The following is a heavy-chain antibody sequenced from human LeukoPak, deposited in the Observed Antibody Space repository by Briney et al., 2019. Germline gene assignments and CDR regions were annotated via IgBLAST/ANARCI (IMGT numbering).Heavy chain of an antibody. Sequence: GSSVKVSCKASGGTFSSHTISWVRQAPEQGLEWMGRLIPLFGIVNYAQKFQDRVTITADKSTSTAYMEVSSLRSEDTAVYYCARIPSGDVDTAMVMYYHYGMDVWGQGTTVTVSS. J-gene: IGHJ6*02. CDR2: LIPLFGIV. D-gene: IGHD5-18*01. CDR1: GGTFSSHT. CDR3: ARIPSGDVDTAMVMYYHYGMDV. V-gene: IGHV1-69*02.